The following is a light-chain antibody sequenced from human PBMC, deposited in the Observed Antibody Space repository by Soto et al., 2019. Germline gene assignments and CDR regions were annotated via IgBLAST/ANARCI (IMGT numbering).Light chain of an antibody. Sequence: DIQMTQSPSTLSASVGDRVTITCRASQSISSWLAWYQQKPGKAPKLLIYDASSLESGVPSRFSGSGSGTEFTLTISGLQPDDFATYYCQQYNSYLWTFGQGTKV. CDR3: QQYNSYLWT. CDR1: QSISSW. CDR2: DAS. V-gene: IGKV1-5*01. J-gene: IGKJ1*01.